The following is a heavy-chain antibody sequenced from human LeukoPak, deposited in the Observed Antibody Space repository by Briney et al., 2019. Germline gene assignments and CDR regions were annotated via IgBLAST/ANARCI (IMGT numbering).Heavy chain of an antibody. D-gene: IGHD3-3*01. Sequence: SETLSLTCTVSGGSISRSRYYWGWIRQPPGKGLEWIGSIYYGGSTYYSPSLKSRVTISVDTSKNQFSLKLSSMTAADTAVYYCARIRGGITPIDYWGQGTLVTVSS. V-gene: IGHV4-39*01. J-gene: IGHJ4*02. CDR2: IYYGGST. CDR1: GGSISRSRYY. CDR3: ARIRGGITPIDY.